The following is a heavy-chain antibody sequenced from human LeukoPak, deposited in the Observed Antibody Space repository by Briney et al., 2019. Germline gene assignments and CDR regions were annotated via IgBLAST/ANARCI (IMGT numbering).Heavy chain of an antibody. Sequence: ASVKGSCKASGYTFTGYYMHWVRQAPGQGLEWMGWINPNSGGTNYAQKFQGRVTMTRDTSISTAYMELSRLRSDDTAVYYCARVDRNYYDFWSGYSGNIDYWGQGTLVTVSS. J-gene: IGHJ4*02. D-gene: IGHD3-3*01. CDR1: GYTFTGYY. CDR3: ARVDRNYYDFWSGYSGNIDY. CDR2: INPNSGGT. V-gene: IGHV1-2*02.